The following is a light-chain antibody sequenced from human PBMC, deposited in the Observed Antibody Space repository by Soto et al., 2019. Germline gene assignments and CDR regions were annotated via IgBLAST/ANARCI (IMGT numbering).Light chain of an antibody. V-gene: IGKV4-1*01. CDR1: QSVLYSSNNKNY. CDR2: WAS. Sequence: DIVMTQSPDSLAVSLGERATINCKSSQSVLYSSNNKNYLAWYQQKPGQPPKLLIYWASTRESGVPDRFSGSGSGTAFTLTIRSLQAEDVAVYYCQQYSSTPLTFGGGTKVAIK. CDR3: QQYSSTPLT. J-gene: IGKJ4*01.